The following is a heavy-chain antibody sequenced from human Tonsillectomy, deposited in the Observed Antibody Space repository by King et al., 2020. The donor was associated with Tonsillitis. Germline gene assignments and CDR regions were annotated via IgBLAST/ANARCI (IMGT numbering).Heavy chain of an antibody. CDR1: GFTFSSFA. CDR3: ARQDSTGYYYPGAFDI. CDR2: IWYDGSNN. J-gene: IGHJ3*02. Sequence: VQLVESGGGVVQPGRSLRLSCAASGFTFSSFAMHWVRQAPGKGLEWVAVIWYDGSNNYYANSVKGRFTISRDNSKNTLYLQMNSLRAEDTAVYHCARQDSTGYYYPGAFDIWGQGTMVTVSS. V-gene: IGHV3-33*08. D-gene: IGHD3-22*01.